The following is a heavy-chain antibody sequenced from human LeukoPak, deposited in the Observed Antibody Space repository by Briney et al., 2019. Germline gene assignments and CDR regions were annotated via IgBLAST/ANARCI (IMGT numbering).Heavy chain of an antibody. J-gene: IGHJ4*02. CDR1: GFTFSSYA. D-gene: IGHD4/OR15-4a*01. CDR2: ISGSGGST. CDR3: ASERGRYGDYFDY. Sequence: GGSLRLSCAASGFTFSSYAMSWVRQAPGKGLERVSAISGSGGSTYYADSVKGRFTISRDNSKNTLYLQMNSLRAEDTAVYYRASERGRYGDYFDYWGQGTLVTVSS. V-gene: IGHV3-23*01.